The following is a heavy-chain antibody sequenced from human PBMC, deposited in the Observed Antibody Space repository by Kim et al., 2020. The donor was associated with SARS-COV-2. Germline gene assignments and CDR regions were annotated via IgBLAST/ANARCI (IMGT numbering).Heavy chain of an antibody. Sequence: DSVKGRFTISRDNAKSSLYLQMNNLRAEDTAVYYCASTWFGELTTTNFDYWGQGTLVTVSS. D-gene: IGHD3-10*01. J-gene: IGHJ4*02. V-gene: IGHV3-21*01. CDR3: ASTWFGELTTTNFDY.